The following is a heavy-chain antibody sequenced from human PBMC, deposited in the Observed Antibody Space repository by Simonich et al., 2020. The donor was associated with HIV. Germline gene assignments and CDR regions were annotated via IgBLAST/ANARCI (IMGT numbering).Heavy chain of an antibody. CDR1: GFTFSSYW. V-gene: IGHV3-7*01. CDR2: IKRDGREK. Sequence: EVQLVESGGGLVQPGGSLRLSCAASGFTFSSYWMSWVRQAPGKGQEWVANIKRDGREKDAVDSVKARLTISRDNAKNSLYLQMNSLRAEDTAVYYCARQPYYYDSSGYYDYYYYMDVWGKGTTVTVSS. D-gene: IGHD3-22*01. J-gene: IGHJ6*03. CDR3: ARQPYYYDSSGYYDYYYYMDV.